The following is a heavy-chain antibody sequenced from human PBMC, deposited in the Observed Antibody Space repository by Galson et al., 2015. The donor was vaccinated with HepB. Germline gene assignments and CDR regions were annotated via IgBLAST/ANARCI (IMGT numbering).Heavy chain of an antibody. CDR2: ISAYNGNT. D-gene: IGHD6-13*01. V-gene: IGHV1-18*01. CDR1: GYTFTSYG. Sequence: QSGAEVKKPGESLKISCKASGYTFTSYGISWVRQAPGQGLEWMGWISAYNGNTNYAQKLQGRVTMTTDTSTSTAYMELRSLRSDDTAVYYCARDLYSSSWTRRSYGMDVWGQGTTVTVSS. J-gene: IGHJ6*02. CDR3: ARDLYSSSWTRRSYGMDV.